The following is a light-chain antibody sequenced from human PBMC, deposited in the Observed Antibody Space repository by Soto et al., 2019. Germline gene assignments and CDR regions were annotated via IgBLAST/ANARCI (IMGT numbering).Light chain of an antibody. Sequence: IQLTQSPSSLSASVGDRVTITCRASQGISSYLAWYQQKPGKAPKLLIYAASTLQSGVPSRFSGSGSGTDFTIPISSLQPEDFATYYCQQLNSYPLTFGGGTKVEIK. J-gene: IGKJ4*01. CDR3: QQLNSYPLT. CDR2: AAS. CDR1: QGISSY. V-gene: IGKV1-9*01.